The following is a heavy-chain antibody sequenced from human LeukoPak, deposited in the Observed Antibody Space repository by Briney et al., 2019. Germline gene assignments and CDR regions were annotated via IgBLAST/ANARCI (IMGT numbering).Heavy chain of an antibody. D-gene: IGHD1-26*01. CDR3: ASGGIYYGAAFDF. J-gene: IGHJ4*02. V-gene: IGHV3-20*04. CDR2: INWNGGST. Sequence: GGSLRLSCVASGFSFAPYSMNWVRQAPGKGLEWVSGINWNGGSTGYADSVKGRFTISRDNAKNSLYLQMNSLRAEDTALYYCASGGIYYGAAFDFWGQGTLVTVSS. CDR1: GFSFAPYS.